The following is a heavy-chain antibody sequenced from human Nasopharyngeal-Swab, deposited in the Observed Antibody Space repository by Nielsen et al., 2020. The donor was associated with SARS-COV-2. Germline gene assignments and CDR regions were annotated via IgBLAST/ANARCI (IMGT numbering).Heavy chain of an antibody. V-gene: IGHV4-31*02. D-gene: IGHD3-22*01. Sequence: RQAPGKGLEWIGYIYYSGSTYYNPSLKSRVTISVDTSKNQFSLKLSSVTAADTAVHYCARATMIVVVIGAFDIWGQGTMVTVSS. J-gene: IGHJ3*02. CDR3: ARATMIVVVIGAFDI. CDR2: IYYSGST.